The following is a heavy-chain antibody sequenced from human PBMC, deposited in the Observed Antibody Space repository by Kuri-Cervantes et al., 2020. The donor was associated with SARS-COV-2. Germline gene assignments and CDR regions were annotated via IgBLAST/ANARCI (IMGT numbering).Heavy chain of an antibody. CDR1: GGSISSYY. J-gene: IGHJ2*01. V-gene: IGHV4-59*12. CDR3: ARGRYCSGGSCYSGDWYFDL. CDR2: IYYSGST. D-gene: IGHD2-15*01. Sequence: SETLSLTRTVSGGSISSYYWSWIRQHPGKGLEWIGYIYYSGSTNYNPSLKSRVTISVDTSKNQFSLKLSSVTAADTAVYYCARGRYCSGGSCYSGDWYFDLWGRGTLVTVSS.